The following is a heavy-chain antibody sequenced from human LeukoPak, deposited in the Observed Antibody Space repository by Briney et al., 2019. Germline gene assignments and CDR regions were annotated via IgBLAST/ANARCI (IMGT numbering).Heavy chain of an antibody. J-gene: IGHJ4*02. Sequence: PGGSLRLSCAASGFTFTSYSMNWVRQAPGQGLEWVSSIGGNGNSIYYAESVKGRFTISGDNAKNSLYLQMNSLRAEDTAVYYCARATTEAGISVTGTAYWGQGTLVTVSS. CDR2: IGGNGNSI. CDR1: GFTFTSYS. CDR3: ARATTEAGISVTGTAY. D-gene: IGHD1-7*01. V-gene: IGHV3-21*01.